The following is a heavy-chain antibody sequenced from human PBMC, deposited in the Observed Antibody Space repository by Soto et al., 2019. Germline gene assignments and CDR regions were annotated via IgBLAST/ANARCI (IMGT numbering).Heavy chain of an antibody. Sequence: QVQLVESGGGVVQPGRSLRLSCAASGFTFSSYGMHWVRQAPGKGLEWVAVIWYDGSNKYYADSVKGRFTISRDNSKNTLYLQMNSLRAEDTAVYYCARDPLEYSSSSHNWFDPWGQGTLVTVSS. V-gene: IGHV3-30*19. J-gene: IGHJ5*02. CDR2: IWYDGSNK. D-gene: IGHD6-6*01. CDR1: GFTFSSYG. CDR3: ARDPLEYSSSSHNWFDP.